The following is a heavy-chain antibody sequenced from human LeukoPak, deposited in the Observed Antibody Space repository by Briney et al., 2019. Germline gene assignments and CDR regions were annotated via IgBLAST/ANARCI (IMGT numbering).Heavy chain of an antibody. J-gene: IGHJ4*02. CDR1: GFSISSYY. D-gene: IGHD3-16*02. V-gene: IGHV4-59*05. CDR3: ARHAGAEYDYVWGSYRPTWFYFDY. Sequence: SKTLSLTCTVSGFSISSYYWRWVRQPPGKGLEWMGGISYSGSTYYNPALKSRVTISVDTSKTQSSLKLSSVTAADTAVYYCARHAGAEYDYVWGSYRPTWFYFDYWGQGTLVTVSS. CDR2: ISYSGST.